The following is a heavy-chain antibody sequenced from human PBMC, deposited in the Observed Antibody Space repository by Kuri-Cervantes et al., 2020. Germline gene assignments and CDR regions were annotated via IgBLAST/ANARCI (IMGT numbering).Heavy chain of an antibody. J-gene: IGHJ5*02. D-gene: IGHD3-10*01. V-gene: IGHV4-34*01. Sequence: SQTLSLTCAVYGGSFSDYYWSWIRQPPGKGLEWIGEINHSGSTNYNPSLKSRVTISVDKSKNQFSLKLSSVTAADTAVYYCARGVGWFDPWGQGTLVTVSS. CDR1: GGSFSDYY. CDR2: INHSGST. CDR3: ARGVGWFDP.